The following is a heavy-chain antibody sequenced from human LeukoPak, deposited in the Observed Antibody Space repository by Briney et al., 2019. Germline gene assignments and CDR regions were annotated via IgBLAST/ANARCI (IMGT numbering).Heavy chain of an antibody. J-gene: IGHJ4*02. CDR2: ISGSGGST. V-gene: IGHV3-23*01. CDR1: GFTFDDYG. Sequence: GGSLRLTCAASGFTFDDYGMSWVRQAPGKGLEWVSAISGSGGSTYYADSVKGRFTISRDNAKNSLYLQMNSLRAEDTAVYYCAREGVGGSYYKDVDYWGQGTLVTVSS. D-gene: IGHD1-26*01. CDR3: AREGVGGSYYKDVDY.